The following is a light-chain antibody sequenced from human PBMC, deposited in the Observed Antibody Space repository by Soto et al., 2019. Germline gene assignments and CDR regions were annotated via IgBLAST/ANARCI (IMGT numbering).Light chain of an antibody. CDR2: DVS. V-gene: IGKV3-11*01. Sequence: EIVLTQSPATLSLSPGERATLSCRAGQSVSNYLGWYQQKSGQAPRLLISDVSNRATGIPDRFSGSGSGTDFTLTISSQDPEDFAVYYCQHRVNGPTFGGGTKVEIK. J-gene: IGKJ4*01. CDR3: QHRVNGPT. CDR1: QSVSNY.